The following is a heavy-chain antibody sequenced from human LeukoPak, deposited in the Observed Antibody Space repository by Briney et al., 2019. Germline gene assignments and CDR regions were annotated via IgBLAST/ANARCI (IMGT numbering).Heavy chain of an antibody. Sequence: SETLSLTCAVYGGSFSGYYWSWIRQPPGKGLEWIGEINHSGSTNYNPSLKSRVTISVDTSKNQFSLKLSSVTAADTAVYYCARGQWERNFDYWGQGTLVTISS. D-gene: IGHD1-26*01. J-gene: IGHJ4*02. CDR3: ARGQWERNFDY. CDR1: GGSFSGYY. V-gene: IGHV4-34*01. CDR2: INHSGST.